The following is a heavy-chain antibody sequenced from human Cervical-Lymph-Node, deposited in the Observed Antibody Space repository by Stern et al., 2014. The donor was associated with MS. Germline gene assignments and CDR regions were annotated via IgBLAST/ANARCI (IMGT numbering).Heavy chain of an antibody. Sequence: VQLVQSGAEVNKPGASVKVSCTASGYTLSEISMHWVRQAPGKGLEWVGGFDPEHSETRYAQNFQGRVTMAEDRSTDTAYMELRSLRSEDTAVYYCATHRGRVTYYYGMDVWGQGTTVTVSS. J-gene: IGHJ6*02. V-gene: IGHV1-24*01. D-gene: IGHD2-21*02. CDR3: ATHRGRVTYYYGMDV. CDR1: GYTLSEIS. CDR2: FDPEHSET.